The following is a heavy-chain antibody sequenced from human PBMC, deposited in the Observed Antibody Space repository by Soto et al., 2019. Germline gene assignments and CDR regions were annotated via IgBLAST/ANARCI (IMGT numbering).Heavy chain of an antibody. CDR1: GFMFSSYA. D-gene: IGHD5-12*01. J-gene: IGHJ5*02. CDR2: IKQDGSEK. CDR3: ARFLGDGYNFGANWFDP. Sequence: EVQLLESGGGLVQPGGSLRLSCAASGFMFSSYAMSWVRQAPGKGLEWVANIKQDGSEKYYVDSVKGRFTISRDNAKNSLYLQMNSLRAEDTAVYYCARFLGDGYNFGANWFDPWGQGTLVTVSS. V-gene: IGHV3-7*03.